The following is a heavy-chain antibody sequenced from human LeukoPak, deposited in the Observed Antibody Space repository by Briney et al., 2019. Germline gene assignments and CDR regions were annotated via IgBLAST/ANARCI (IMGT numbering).Heavy chain of an antibody. J-gene: IGHJ4*02. CDR3: TRGGSVPATRSFDY. D-gene: IGHD6-19*01. CDR1: GFTVSSNY. V-gene: IGHV3-66*01. Sequence: PGGSLRLSCAVSGFTVSSNYMSWVRQAPGKGLAWLSVIYSGGTTYYADSVKGRFTISRDNSKNTVYLQMNSLRVEDTAMYYCTRGGSVPATRSFDYWGQGTLVTVSS. CDR2: IYSGGTT.